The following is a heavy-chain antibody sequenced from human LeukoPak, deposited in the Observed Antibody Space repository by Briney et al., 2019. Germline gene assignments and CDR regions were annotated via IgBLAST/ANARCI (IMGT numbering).Heavy chain of an antibody. CDR2: INPAGNYA. CDR3: AKTSSSSSWYFQH. CDR1: GFTFSNYW. D-gene: IGHD6-13*01. J-gene: IGHJ1*01. V-gene: IGHV3-74*01. Sequence: GGSLRLSCAASGFTFSNYWIHWVRQAPGKGLVWVSRINPAGNYANYADSVKGRFTISRDNAKNTVYLQMNSLRAEDTAVYYCAKTSSSSSWYFQHWGQGTLVTVSS.